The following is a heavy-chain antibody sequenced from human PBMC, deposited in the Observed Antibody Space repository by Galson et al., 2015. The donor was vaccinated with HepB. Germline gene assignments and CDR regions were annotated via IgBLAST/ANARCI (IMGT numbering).Heavy chain of an antibody. D-gene: IGHD2-15*01. CDR2: FDPEDGET. Sequence: SVKVSCKVSGYTLTELSMHWVRQAPGKGLEWMGGFDPEDGETIYAQKFQGRVTMTEDTSTDTAYMELSSLRSEDTAVYYCATDRLIGYCSGGSCHPPVNWGQGTLVTVSS. CDR1: GYTLTELS. J-gene: IGHJ4*02. V-gene: IGHV1-24*01. CDR3: ATDRLIGYCSGGSCHPPVN.